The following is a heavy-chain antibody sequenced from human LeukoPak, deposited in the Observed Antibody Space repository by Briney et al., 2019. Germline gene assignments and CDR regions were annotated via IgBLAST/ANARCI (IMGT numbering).Heavy chain of an antibody. Sequence: SETLSLTCTVSGGPISSYYWSWIRQPPGKGLEWIGRIYSTGNTNYNPPLKSRVTISVDTSKNQFSLKLSSVTAADTAVYYCARGAVVGTFRFDPWGRGTLVTVSS. V-gene: IGHV4-4*08. J-gene: IGHJ5*02. CDR2: IYSTGNT. CDR3: ARGAVVGTFRFDP. CDR1: GGPISSYY. D-gene: IGHD2-15*01.